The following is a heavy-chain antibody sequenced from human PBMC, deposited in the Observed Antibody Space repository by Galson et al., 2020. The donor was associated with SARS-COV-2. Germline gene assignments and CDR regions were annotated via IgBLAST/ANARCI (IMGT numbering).Heavy chain of an antibody. V-gene: IGHV3-23*01. CDR3: VNVYSTGWAPFDP. CDR2: LSVSGGST. CDR1: GFTFTNYG. D-gene: IGHD6-19*01. J-gene: IGHJ5*02. Sequence: GGSLRLSCAASGFTFTNYGMSWVRQAPGKGLEWVSALSVSGGSTYYADSVKGRFTISRDNSKNTLYLQMNSLRAEDTALNYCVNVYSTGWAPFDPWGQGTLVTVSS.